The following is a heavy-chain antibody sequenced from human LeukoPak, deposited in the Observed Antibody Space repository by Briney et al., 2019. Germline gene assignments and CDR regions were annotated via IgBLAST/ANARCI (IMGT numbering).Heavy chain of an antibody. V-gene: IGHV4-59*01. J-gene: IGHJ2*01. Sequence: SETLSLTCTVSGGSIRSYHWSWIRQPPGKGLEWIGYIYYSGSTNYNPSLKSRVTISVDTSKNQFSLKLSSVTAADTAVYYRARVAAGRYWYFDLWGRGTLVTVSS. CDR2: IYYSGST. CDR3: ARVAAGRYWYFDL. CDR1: GGSIRSYH.